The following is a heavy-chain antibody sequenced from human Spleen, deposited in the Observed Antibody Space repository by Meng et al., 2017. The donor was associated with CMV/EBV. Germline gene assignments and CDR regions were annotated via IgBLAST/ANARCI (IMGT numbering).Heavy chain of an antibody. CDR3: ARDRSGYYGTFDS. V-gene: IGHV3-20*04. Sequence: GESLKISCTASGFNFDGYGMTWVRQAPGKGLEWVSSVNWDGSSTTNADSLMGRFTISRDNAKNSLYLQMNSLRAEDTALYYGARDRSGYYGTFDSWGQGTLVTVSS. CDR1: GFNFDGYG. CDR2: VNWDGSST. D-gene: IGHD3-22*01. J-gene: IGHJ4*02.